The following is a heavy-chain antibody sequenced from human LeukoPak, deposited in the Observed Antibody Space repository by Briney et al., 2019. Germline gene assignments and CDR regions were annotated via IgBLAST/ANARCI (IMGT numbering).Heavy chain of an antibody. CDR1: GFSFSTYA. V-gene: IGHV3-23*01. Sequence: GGSLRLSCAASGFSFSTYAMSWVRQAPGKGLEWVSSISGSGTTTYYADSVRGRLTFSRDSSKNTLYLQMNNLRAEDTAVYYCARIYGYFDYWGQGTLVTVSS. CDR3: ARIYGYFDY. D-gene: IGHD5-18*01. CDR2: ISGSGTTT. J-gene: IGHJ4*02.